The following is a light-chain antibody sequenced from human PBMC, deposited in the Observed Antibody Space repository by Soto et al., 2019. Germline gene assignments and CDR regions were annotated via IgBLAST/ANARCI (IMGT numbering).Light chain of an antibody. CDR1: SGSVSLSYY. CDR3: VLYMGSGMAL. CDR2: STN. Sequence: QTVVTQEPSFSVSLGGTVTLTCGLSSGSVSLSYYTAWFQQTPGQAPRSLIYSTNTRSSGVPARFSGSILGDKAALTITGAQADDECHYYCVLYMGSGMALFGGGTKLTVL. V-gene: IGLV8-61*01. J-gene: IGLJ2*01.